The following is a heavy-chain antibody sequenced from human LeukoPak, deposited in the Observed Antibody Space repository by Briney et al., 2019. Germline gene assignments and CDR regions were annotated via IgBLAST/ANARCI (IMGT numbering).Heavy chain of an antibody. CDR2: IYYSGST. D-gene: IGHD3-10*01. Sequence: SETLSLTCTVSGGSISSGDYYWSWIRQPPGKGLEWIGYIYYSGSTYYNPSLKSRVTISVDTSKNQFSLKLSSVTAADTAVYYRAGELFPDAFDIWGQGTMVTVSS. CDR3: AGELFPDAFDI. J-gene: IGHJ3*02. CDR1: GGSISSGDYY. V-gene: IGHV4-30-4*01.